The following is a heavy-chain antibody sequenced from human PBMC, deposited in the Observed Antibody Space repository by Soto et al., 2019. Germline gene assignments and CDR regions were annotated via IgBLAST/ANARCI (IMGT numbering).Heavy chain of an antibody. CDR3: ARVPLRGYSYGYMDY. CDR2: ISYDGSNK. J-gene: IGHJ4*02. CDR1: GFTFSSYA. V-gene: IGHV3-30-3*01. Sequence: GGSLRLSCAAYGFTFSSYAMHWVRQAPDKGLEWVAVISYDGSNKYYVDSVKGRFTISRDNSKNTLYPQMNSLRAEDTVVYYCARVPLRGYSYGYMDYWGQGTLVTVSS. D-gene: IGHD5-18*01.